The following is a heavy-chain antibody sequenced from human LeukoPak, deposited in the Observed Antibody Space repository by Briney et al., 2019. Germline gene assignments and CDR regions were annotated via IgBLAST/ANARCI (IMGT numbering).Heavy chain of an antibody. D-gene: IGHD1-26*01. J-gene: IGHJ3*02. V-gene: IGHV3-23*01. Sequence: PGGSLRLSCAASGFIFSSYAMSWVRQAPGKGLEWVSGISGSGDNAYYGDSLKGRLTISRDNSKNTLYLQMNSLRVEDTAICYCAKVWSVGAGLVSAFDIWGQGTMVTVSS. CDR2: ISGSGDNA. CDR3: AKVWSVGAGLVSAFDI. CDR1: GFIFSSYA.